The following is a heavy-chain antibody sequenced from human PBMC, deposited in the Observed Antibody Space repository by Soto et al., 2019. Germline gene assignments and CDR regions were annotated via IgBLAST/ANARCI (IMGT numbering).Heavy chain of an antibody. CDR3: ARRYGASFDY. Sequence: SEPLSLTWTVSGGYIRSLGYHRIRIRQSPGKGLEWIGHIYYSGSTNYNPSLKSRVTISVDTSKNQFSLKLSSVTAADTAVYYCARRYGASFDYWGQGTLVTVSS. CDR2: IYYSGST. CDR1: GGYIRSLGYH. V-gene: IGHV4-61*08. D-gene: IGHD4-17*01. J-gene: IGHJ4*02.